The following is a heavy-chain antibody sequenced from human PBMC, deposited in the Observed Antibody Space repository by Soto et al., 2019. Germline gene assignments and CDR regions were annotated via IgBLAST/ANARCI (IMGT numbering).Heavy chain of an antibody. V-gene: IGHV3-11*06. D-gene: IGHD2-2*02. CDR3: ARDDDCSSTSCYTGHYGMDV. CDR1: GFTFSDYY. J-gene: IGHJ6*02. Sequence: ESGGGLVKPGGSLRLSCAASGFTFSDYYMSWIRQAPGKGLEWVSYISSSSSYTNYADSVKGRFTISRDNAKNSLYLQMNSLRAEDTAVYYCARDDDCSSTSCYTGHYGMDVWGQGTTVTVSS. CDR2: ISSSSSYT.